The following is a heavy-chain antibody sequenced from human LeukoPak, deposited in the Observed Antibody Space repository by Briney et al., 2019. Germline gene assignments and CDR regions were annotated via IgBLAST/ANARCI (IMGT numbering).Heavy chain of an antibody. CDR2: IYYSGSI. D-gene: IGHD6-19*01. J-gene: IGHJ3*02. V-gene: IGHV4-59*08. Sequence: SETLSLTRTVSGGSISSYYWSWLRQPPGNGLEWIGYIYYSGSINYNPSLKSRVTISVDTSKNQFSLKLSSVTAADTAVYYCARHTRAVAGADAFDIWGQGTMVTVSS. CDR1: GGSISSYY. CDR3: ARHTRAVAGADAFDI.